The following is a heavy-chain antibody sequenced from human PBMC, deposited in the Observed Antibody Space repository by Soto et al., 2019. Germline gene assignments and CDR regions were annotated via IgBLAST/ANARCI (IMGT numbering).Heavy chain of an antibody. Sequence: SETLSLTCTVSGGSIRNADSYWSWIRQPPGKGLEWIGYIYYSGNTYYNPSLKSRVTISVDTSKSQFSLEVTSVTAADTAVYYCARSVGPWTSFDYWGQGTQVTVSS. D-gene: IGHD1-26*01. CDR2: IYYSGNT. CDR1: GGSIRNADSY. CDR3: ARSVGPWTSFDY. V-gene: IGHV4-30-4*01. J-gene: IGHJ4*02.